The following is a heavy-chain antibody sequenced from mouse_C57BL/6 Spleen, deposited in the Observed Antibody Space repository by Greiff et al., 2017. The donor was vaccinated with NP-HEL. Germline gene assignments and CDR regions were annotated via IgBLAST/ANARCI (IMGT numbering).Heavy chain of an antibody. CDR1: GYTFTGYW. Sequence: VQLQQSGAELMKPGASVKLSCKATGYTFTGYWIAWVKQRPGHGLEWIGEILPGSGSTNYNEKFKGKATFTADTSSNTAYMHLSSLTTEYSAIDYCAKRMRDSSGSWFAYWGKGTLVTVSA. CDR2: ILPGSGST. CDR3: AKRMRDSSGSWFAY. V-gene: IGHV1-9*01. D-gene: IGHD3-2*02. J-gene: IGHJ3*01.